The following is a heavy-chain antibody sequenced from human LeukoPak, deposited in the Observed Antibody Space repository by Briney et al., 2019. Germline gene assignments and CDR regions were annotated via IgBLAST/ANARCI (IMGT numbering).Heavy chain of an antibody. CDR1: GGSISSYY. Sequence: PSETLSLTCTVSGGSISSYYWSWIRQPPGKGLEGIGYFYYSGSTNYNPSLKSRVTISVDTSKSQFSLKLSSVTAADTAVYYCARRGDSSGYYVFDYWGQGTLVTVSS. CDR3: ARRGDSSGYYVFDY. V-gene: IGHV4-59*08. D-gene: IGHD3-22*01. CDR2: FYYSGST. J-gene: IGHJ4*02.